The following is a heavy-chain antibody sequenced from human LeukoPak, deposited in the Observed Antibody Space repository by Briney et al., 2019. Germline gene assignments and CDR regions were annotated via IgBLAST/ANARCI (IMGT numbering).Heavy chain of an antibody. J-gene: IGHJ4*02. Sequence: PGGSLRLSCAASGFTVTTNYMTWVRQAPGKGLEWVSIIYSGGYTDYADSVKGRFTTSRDNSKNTLDLQMNSLRAEDTAVYYCARRLEYSGSKGVFDYWGQGTLVTVSS. CDR1: GFTVTTNY. V-gene: IGHV3-66*01. CDR2: IYSGGYT. CDR3: ARRLEYSGSKGVFDY. D-gene: IGHD1-26*01.